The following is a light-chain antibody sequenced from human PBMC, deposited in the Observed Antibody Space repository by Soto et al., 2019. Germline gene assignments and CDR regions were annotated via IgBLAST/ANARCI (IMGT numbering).Light chain of an antibody. V-gene: IGLV2-8*01. J-gene: IGLJ2*01. CDR3: SSYAGSNNLHVL. Sequence: QSALTQPPSASGSPGQSVTISCTGSSSDVGGYEYVSWYQQHPGKAPKLIIYEVIKRPSGVPDRFSGSKSGNTASLTVSGLQAKDEADYYCSSYAGSNNLHVLFGGGTKLTVL. CDR1: SSDVGGYEY. CDR2: EVI.